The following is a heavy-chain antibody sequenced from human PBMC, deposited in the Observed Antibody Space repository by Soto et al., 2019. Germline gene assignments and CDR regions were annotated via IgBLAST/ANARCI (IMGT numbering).Heavy chain of an antibody. Sequence: RATLVNPEWTLGLACTVCGLSFSKDRMGVSWIRQPPGKALEWLAHIFSNDEKSYSTSLKSRLTISKDTSKSQVVLTMTNMDPVDTATYYCARILRVDDFWSGYPYYFDYLGQAALVPVS. D-gene: IGHD3-3*01. CDR3: ARILRVDDFWSGYPYYFDY. J-gene: IGHJ4*02. V-gene: IGHV2-26*01. CDR1: GLSFSKDRMG. CDR2: IFSNDEK.